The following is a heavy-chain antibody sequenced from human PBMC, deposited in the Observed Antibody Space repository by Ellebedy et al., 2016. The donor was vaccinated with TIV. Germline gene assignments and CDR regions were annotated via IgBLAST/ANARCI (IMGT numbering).Heavy chain of an antibody. D-gene: IGHD6-6*01. J-gene: IGHJ4*02. V-gene: IGHV1-3*01. CDR3: ARLGYSSSSSYDS. CDR2: INPGNGNT. Sequence: ASVKVSXXASGYTFTSRTLHWVRQAPGQGLAWVGWINPGNGNTKYSPKIQGRVTITMDTSASTAYMELSSLRSEDTAVYYCARLGYSSSSSYDSWGQGTLVTVSS. CDR1: GYTFTSRT.